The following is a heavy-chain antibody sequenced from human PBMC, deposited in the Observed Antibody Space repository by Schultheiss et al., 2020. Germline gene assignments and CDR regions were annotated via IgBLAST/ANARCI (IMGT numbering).Heavy chain of an antibody. CDR1: GFTFSDYY. V-gene: IGHV3-11*03. CDR2: ISSSSSYT. Sequence: GGSLRLSCAASGFTFSDYYMSWIRQAPGKGLEWVSYISSSSSYTNYADSVKGRFTISRDNAKNSLYLQMNSLRAEDTAVYYCARTYSGYDHTPDYWGQGTLVTVS. D-gene: IGHD5-12*01. J-gene: IGHJ4*02. CDR3: ARTYSGYDHTPDY.